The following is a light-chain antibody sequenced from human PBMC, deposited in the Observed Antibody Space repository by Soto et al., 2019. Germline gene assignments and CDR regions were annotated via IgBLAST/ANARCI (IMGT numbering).Light chain of an antibody. CDR3: QSYDSSLTGSKV. J-gene: IGLJ1*01. Sequence: QSALTQPPSVSGAPGQRVTISCTGSSSNIGAGFDVHWYQQLPGTAPKLLIYGNSNRPSGVPDRFSGSRSGTSASLAITGLQDEDEADYYCQSYDSSLTGSKVFGRGTKVTVL. V-gene: IGLV1-40*01. CDR1: SSNIGAGFD. CDR2: GNS.